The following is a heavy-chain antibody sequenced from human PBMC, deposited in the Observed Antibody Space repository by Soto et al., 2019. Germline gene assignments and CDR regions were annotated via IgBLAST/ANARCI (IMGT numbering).Heavy chain of an antibody. CDR1: VGSVSVSYW. Sequence: PSETLSLTCDFSVGSVSVSYWWTWFRQPPVKGLEWIGQIYHGGSTNYNPSLKNRVTISVDRSKNQVSLRVTSLTAADTAVYFCAASVNYDFWRDGGRHYYFDYWGQGAMVTVSS. V-gene: IGHV4-4*02. J-gene: IGHJ4*02. D-gene: IGHD3-3*01. CDR3: AASVNYDFWRDGGRHYYFDY. CDR2: IYHGGST.